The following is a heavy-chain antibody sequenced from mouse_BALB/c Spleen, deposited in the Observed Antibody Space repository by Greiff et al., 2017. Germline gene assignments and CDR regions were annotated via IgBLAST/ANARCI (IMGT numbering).Heavy chain of an antibody. Sequence: QVQLKESGPGLVAPSQSLSITCTVSGFSLTSYGVHWVRQPPGKGLEWLGVIWAGGSTNYNSALMSRLSISKDNSKSQVFLKMNSLQTDDTAMYYCARDQAYYYGSRYFDYWGQGTTLTVSS. V-gene: IGHV2-9*02. J-gene: IGHJ2*01. CDR2: IWAGGST. CDR3: ARDQAYYYGSRYFDY. D-gene: IGHD1-1*01. CDR1: GFSLTSYG.